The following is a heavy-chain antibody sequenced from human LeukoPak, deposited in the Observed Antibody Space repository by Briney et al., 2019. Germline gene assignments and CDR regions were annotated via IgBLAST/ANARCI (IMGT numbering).Heavy chain of an antibody. D-gene: IGHD1-14*01. CDR3: ARGQTLTF. CDR1: GFTFNTYT. Sequence: GSLRLSCAASGFTFNTYTMNWVRQAPGKGLEWVSSITASSTAIYSADSVKGRFTISRDNAKNLLYLQMNSLRAEDTAVYFCARGQTLTFWGQGTLVTVSS. CDR2: ITASSTAI. J-gene: IGHJ4*02. V-gene: IGHV3-21*01.